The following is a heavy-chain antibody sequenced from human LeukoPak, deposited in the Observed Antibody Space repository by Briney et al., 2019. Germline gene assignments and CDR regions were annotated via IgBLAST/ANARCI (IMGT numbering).Heavy chain of an antibody. CDR2: ISYDGSNK. CDR1: GFTFSSYG. D-gene: IGHD3-22*01. CDR3: AKNVREYYYDRASFDY. V-gene: IGHV3-30*18. J-gene: IGHJ4*02. Sequence: PGGSLRLSCAASGFTFSSYGMHWVRQAPGKGLEWVAVISYDGSNKYYADSVKGRFTISRDNSKNTLYLQMNSLRAEDTAVYYCAKNVREYYYDRASFDYWGQGTLVTVSS.